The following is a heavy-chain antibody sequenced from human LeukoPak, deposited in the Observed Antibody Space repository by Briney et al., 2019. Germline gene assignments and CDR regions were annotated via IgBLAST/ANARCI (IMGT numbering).Heavy chain of an antibody. V-gene: IGHV1-8*01. D-gene: IGHD3-10*01. CDR3: ARVRTMVRGVIIPKTRYNWFDP. Sequence: ASVKVSCKASGYTFTSYDINWVRQATGQGLEWMGWMNPNSGNTGYAQKFQGRVTMTRSTSISTAYMELSSLRSEDTAVYYCARVRTMVRGVIIPKTRYNWFDPWGQGTLVTVSS. J-gene: IGHJ5*02. CDR1: GYTFTSYD. CDR2: MNPNSGNT.